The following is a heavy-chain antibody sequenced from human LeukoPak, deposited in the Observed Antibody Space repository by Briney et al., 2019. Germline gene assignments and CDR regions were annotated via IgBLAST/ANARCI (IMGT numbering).Heavy chain of an antibody. CDR3: TIRRFSGYDAAFDV. Sequence: PGRSLRLSCAASGITFDDYAMYWVRQAPGKGLEWVSGVNWKTGNIGYADSVKDRFPTFRDYAKTSLYMQMNSLTTEDTALYYCTIRRFSGYDAAFDVWGQGTMVTVSS. D-gene: IGHD5-12*01. V-gene: IGHV3-9*01. CDR1: GITFDDYA. CDR2: VNWKTGNI. J-gene: IGHJ3*01.